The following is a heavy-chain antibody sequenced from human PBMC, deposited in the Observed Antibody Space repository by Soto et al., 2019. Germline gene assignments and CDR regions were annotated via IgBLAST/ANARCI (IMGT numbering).Heavy chain of an antibody. J-gene: IGHJ5*02. CDR1: GGSISSYY. Sequence: QVQLQESGPGLVKPSETLSLTCTVSGGSISSYYWSWIRQPPGKGLEWIGYIYYSGSTNYNPSLKSRVTISVDTSKNQFSLKLSSVTAADTAVYYFARRSYYYDSANWFDPWGQGTLVTVSS. CDR2: IYYSGST. D-gene: IGHD3-22*01. V-gene: IGHV4-59*01. CDR3: ARRSYYYDSANWFDP.